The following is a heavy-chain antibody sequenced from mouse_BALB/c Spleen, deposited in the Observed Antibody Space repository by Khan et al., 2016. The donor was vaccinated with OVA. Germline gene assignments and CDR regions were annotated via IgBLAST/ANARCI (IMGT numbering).Heavy chain of an antibody. CDR2: IDPENGNA. Sequence: VQLKQSGAELVRPGALVNLSRKASGFNIKDYYIHWVRQRPEQGLEWIGWIDPENGNALYDPKFQGKASITSDTSSNTAYLQLSSLTSEDTAVYYCARDGYSPWFAYWGQGTLVTVSA. J-gene: IGHJ3*01. CDR3: ARDGYSPWFAY. CDR1: GFNIKDYY. D-gene: IGHD2-3*01. V-gene: IGHV14-1*02.